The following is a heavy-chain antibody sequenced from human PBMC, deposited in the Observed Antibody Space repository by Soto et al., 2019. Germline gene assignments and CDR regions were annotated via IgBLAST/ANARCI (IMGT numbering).Heavy chain of an antibody. CDR2: ISYDGSNK. CDR1: GFTFSSYA. Sequence: GGSLRLSCAASGFTFSSYAMHWVRQAPGKGLEWVAVISYDGSNKYYADSVKGRFTISRDNSKNTLYLQMNSLRAEDTAVYYCARDLIIAGYGMAVWGQGTTVTVSS. D-gene: IGHD6-13*01. CDR3: ARDLIIAGYGMAV. V-gene: IGHV3-30-3*01. J-gene: IGHJ6*02.